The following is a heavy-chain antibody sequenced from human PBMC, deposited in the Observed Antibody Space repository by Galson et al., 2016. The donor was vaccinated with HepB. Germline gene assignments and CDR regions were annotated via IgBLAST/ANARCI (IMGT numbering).Heavy chain of an antibody. J-gene: IGHJ3*02. V-gene: IGHV3-23*01. CDR2: ISDNGAST. CDR3: ASIRVGATLVGAFDI. CDR1: GFTFGDYA. Sequence: SLRLSCAVSGFTFGDYAMSWVRQAPGKGLEWVSSISDNGASTYYAASVEDRFTISRDDSKNTVYLQMERLRAEDTAVYYCASIRVGATLVGAFDIWGQGTMVTVSS. D-gene: IGHD1-26*01.